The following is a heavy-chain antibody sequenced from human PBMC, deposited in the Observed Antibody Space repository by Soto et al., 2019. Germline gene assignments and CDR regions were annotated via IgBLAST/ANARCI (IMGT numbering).Heavy chain of an antibody. CDR2: IYYSGST. CDR1: GGSISSGGYY. J-gene: IGHJ4*02. CDR3: ARARGSSSSSPRRNFDY. D-gene: IGHD6-6*01. V-gene: IGHV4-31*03. Sequence: QVQLQESGPGLVKPSQTLSLTCTVSGGSISSGGYYWSWIRQHPGKGLDWIGYIYYSGSTYYNPSLKGRVTISVDTSKNQCSLKLSSVTAADTAVYYCARARGSSSSSPRRNFDYWGQGTLVTVSS.